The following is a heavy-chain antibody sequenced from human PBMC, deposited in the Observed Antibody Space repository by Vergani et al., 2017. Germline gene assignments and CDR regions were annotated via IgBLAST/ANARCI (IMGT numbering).Heavy chain of an antibody. D-gene: IGHD1-7*01. CDR2: VSGSSATP. CDR1: GFSFPGYA. V-gene: IGHV3-23*01. J-gene: IGHJ5*02. CDR3: AKSLGNWNYGIWFDP. Sequence: EVQLLESGGGLVQPGGSLRLSCEASGFSFPGYAMSWVRQAPGKGLEWVSSVSGSSATPYYADSVKGRFIISRDNSKNTLYLQMNSLRAEDTAVYYCAKSLGNWNYGIWFDPWGQGTLVTVSS.